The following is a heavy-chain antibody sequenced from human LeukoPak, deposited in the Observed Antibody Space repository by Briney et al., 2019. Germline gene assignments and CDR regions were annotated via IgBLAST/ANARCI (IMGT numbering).Heavy chain of an antibody. V-gene: IGHV1-18*01. CDR2: ISAYNGNT. J-gene: IGHJ4*02. D-gene: IGHD6-19*01. CDR1: GYTFTSYG. Sequence: ASVKVSCRASGYTFTSYGISWVRQAPGQGLEWMGWISAYNGNTNYAQKLQGRVTMTTDTSTSTAYMELRSLRSDDTAVYYCARGAGIAVAGPLDYWGQGTLVTVSS. CDR3: ARGAGIAVAGPLDY.